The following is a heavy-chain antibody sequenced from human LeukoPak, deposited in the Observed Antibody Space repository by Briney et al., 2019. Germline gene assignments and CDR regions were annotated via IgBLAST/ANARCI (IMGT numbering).Heavy chain of an antibody. CDR1: GYTFTTYD. D-gene: IGHD2-21*01. V-gene: IGHV1-8*01. Sequence: ASVKVSCKASGYTFTTYDINWVRQATGQGLEWMAWMNPNSGNTGYAQKFQGRVTMTRNTSISTAYMELSSLRSEDTTVYYCARVAGNCGGDCYRLVYWGQGTLVTVAS. CDR2: MNPNSGNT. J-gene: IGHJ4*02. CDR3: ARVAGNCGGDCYRLVY.